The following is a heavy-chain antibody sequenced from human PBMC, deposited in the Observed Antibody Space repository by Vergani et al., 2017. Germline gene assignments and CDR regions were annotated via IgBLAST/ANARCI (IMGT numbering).Heavy chain of an antibody. CDR3: ARASGPYSSSWYPNWFDP. V-gene: IGHV3-21*04. Sequence: EAYLVQSGGGLVTPGGSLRLSCAASGFNFPSFTMNWVRQAPGRGLEWISSIKFPPGEIFYADSVKGRFTISRDNSKNTLFLQMNSLRAEDTALYYCARASGPYSSSWYPNWFDPWGQGTLVTVSS. J-gene: IGHJ5*02. CDR1: GFNFPSFT. CDR2: IKFPPGEI. D-gene: IGHD6-13*01.